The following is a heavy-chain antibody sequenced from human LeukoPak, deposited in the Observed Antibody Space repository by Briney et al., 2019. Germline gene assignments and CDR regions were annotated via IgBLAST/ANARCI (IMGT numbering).Heavy chain of an antibody. CDR1: GFTFSSYA. Sequence: GGSLRLSCAASGFTFSSYAMSWVRQAPGKGLEWVSAISGSGGSTYYADSVKGRFTISRDNSKNTLYLQMNSLRAEDTAVYYCAKILHPIEAAGPPFGDYWGQGTLVTVSS. CDR3: AKILHPIEAAGPPFGDY. CDR2: ISGSGGST. J-gene: IGHJ4*02. D-gene: IGHD6-13*01. V-gene: IGHV3-23*01.